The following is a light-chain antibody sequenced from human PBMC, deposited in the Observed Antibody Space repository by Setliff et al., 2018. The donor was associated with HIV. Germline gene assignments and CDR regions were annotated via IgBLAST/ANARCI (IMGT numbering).Light chain of an antibody. CDR1: QTIKGW. CDR3: QQAATFPIT. V-gene: IGKV1-12*01. CDR2: AAS. J-gene: IGKJ5*01. Sequence: DTQMTQSPSFVSASLGDRVITCRASQTIKGWLGWYQQKAGKAPKLLIYAASNLQSGVPSRFRGSVSGTDSTLTISSLQPEDIATYYCQQAATFPITFGQGTRLEIK.